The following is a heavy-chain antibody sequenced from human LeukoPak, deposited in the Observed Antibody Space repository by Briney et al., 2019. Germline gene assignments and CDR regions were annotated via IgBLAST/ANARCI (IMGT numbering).Heavy chain of an antibody. V-gene: IGHV3-48*01. D-gene: IGHD4-17*01. J-gene: IGHJ4*02. Sequence: PGGSLRLSCAASGFTFSSYSMNWVRQAPGKGLEWVSYISSSSTIYYADSVKGRFTISRDNAKNSLYLQMNSLRAEDTAVYYCARDRDYVLDYWGQGTLVTVSS. CDR2: ISSSSTI. CDR1: GFTFSSYS. CDR3: ARDRDYVLDY.